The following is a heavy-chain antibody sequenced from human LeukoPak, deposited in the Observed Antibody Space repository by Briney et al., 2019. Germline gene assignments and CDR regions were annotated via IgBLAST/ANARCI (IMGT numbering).Heavy chain of an antibody. Sequence: ASVKVSCKASGYTFTSYGISWVRQAPGQGPEWMGWISAYNGDTNYAQKFKGRVTMTTDTPTSTAYMELRSLRSDDTAVYFCARYLVRKVLYYFYGVDVWGQGATVTVSS. CDR1: GYTFTSYG. CDR3: ARYLVRKVLYYFYGVDV. J-gene: IGHJ6*02. D-gene: IGHD3-10*01. V-gene: IGHV1-18*01. CDR2: ISAYNGDT.